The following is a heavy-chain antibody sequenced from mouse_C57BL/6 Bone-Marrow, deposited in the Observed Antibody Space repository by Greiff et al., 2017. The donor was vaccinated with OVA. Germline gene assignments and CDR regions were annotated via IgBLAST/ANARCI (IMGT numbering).Heavy chain of an antibody. CDR2: IYPRSGNT. V-gene: IGHV1-81*01. CDR1: GYTFTSYG. J-gene: IGHJ3*01. CDR3: ARRGVTKAGY. Sequence: VQLQESGAELARPGASVKLSCKASGYTFTSYGISWVKQRTGQGLEWIGEIYPRSGNTYYNEKFKGKATLTADKSSSTAYMELRSLTSEDSAVYFCARRGVTKAGYWGQGTLVTVSA. D-gene: IGHD2-1*01.